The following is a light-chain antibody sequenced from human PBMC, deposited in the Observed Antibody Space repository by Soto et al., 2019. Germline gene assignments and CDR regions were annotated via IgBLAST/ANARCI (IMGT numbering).Light chain of an antibody. J-gene: IGKJ1*01. V-gene: IGKV3-15*01. Sequence: IEMTHSPTTLSVSPGERATLSCRASQSVSSNLAWYQQKSGQAPRLLIYGASTRATGIPARFSGSGSATEFTLTISSLQSEDFAVYYCQQYNNWPWTFGQGTKV. CDR1: QSVSSN. CDR2: GAS. CDR3: QQYNNWPWT.